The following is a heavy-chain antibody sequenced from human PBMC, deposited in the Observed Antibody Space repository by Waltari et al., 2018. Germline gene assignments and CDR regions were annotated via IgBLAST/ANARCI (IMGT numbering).Heavy chain of an antibody. CDR3: AKDRSYGHSLAN. Sequence: EVQLVASGGGFVQRGGYLRLSCAGPGFVVSRSYMNWVRQSPGKGLEWVSGIHSGGNTYYADSVKGRFTISRDNSKNTLYLQMNSLRAEDTAVYYCAKDRSYGHSLANWGQGTLVTVSS. CDR2: IHSGGNT. V-gene: IGHV3-53*01. D-gene: IGHD4-17*01. J-gene: IGHJ4*02. CDR1: GFVVSRSY.